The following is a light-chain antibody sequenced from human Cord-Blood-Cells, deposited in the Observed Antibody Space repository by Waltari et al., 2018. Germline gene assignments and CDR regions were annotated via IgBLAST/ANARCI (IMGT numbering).Light chain of an antibody. V-gene: IGLV2-23*02. Sequence: QSALTQPASVSGSPGQSITISCTGTSSDVGSYNIVSWHQQHPGKAPKLRIYEVSKRPSGVSNRFSGAKSGNTASLTSAGRQAEDEADYYCCSYAGSSTVVFGGGTRLTVL. CDR3: CSYAGSSTVV. CDR1: SSDVGSYNI. J-gene: IGLJ2*01. CDR2: EVS.